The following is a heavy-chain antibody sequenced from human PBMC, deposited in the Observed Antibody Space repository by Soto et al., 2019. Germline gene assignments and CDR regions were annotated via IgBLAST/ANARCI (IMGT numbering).Heavy chain of an antibody. CDR1: GGSFSSSDYF. CDR2: IYYSGTT. V-gene: IGHV4-31*03. Sequence: QVQLQESGPGLVKPSQTLSLTCTVSGGSFSSSDYFWTWIRQHPGKGLEWIGYIYYSGTTYYNTSLQRRVTISIDTSRHPFSLKLSSVTAADTAVYYCARAQGEFNNWFDAWGQGTLVTISS. D-gene: IGHD3-10*01. J-gene: IGHJ5*02. CDR3: ARAQGEFNNWFDA.